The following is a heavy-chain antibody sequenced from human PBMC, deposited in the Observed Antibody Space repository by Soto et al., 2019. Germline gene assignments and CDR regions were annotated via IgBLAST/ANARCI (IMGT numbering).Heavy chain of an antibody. V-gene: IGHV3-23*01. Sequence: EVQLLESGGDLVQPGGSLRLSCAASAFTFSSYGMNWVRKAPGKGLEWVSAISASGGNTYYADSVKGRFTISRDNSKNILYLQMTSLRVEDTALYYCAKETGHRGAYEYWGQGTLVTVSS. CDR1: AFTFSSYG. CDR2: ISASGGNT. CDR3: AKETGHRGAYEY. J-gene: IGHJ4*02. D-gene: IGHD5-12*01.